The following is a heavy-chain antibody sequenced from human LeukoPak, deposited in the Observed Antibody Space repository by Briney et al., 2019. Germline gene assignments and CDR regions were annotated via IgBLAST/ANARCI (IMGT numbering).Heavy chain of an antibody. CDR2: TYYRSKWYN. J-gene: IGHJ5*02. Sequence: SQTLSLTCAISGDSVSSNSAARNWIRQSPSRGLEWLGRTYYRSKWYNDYAVSVKSRITINPDTSKNQFSLQLNSVTPEDTAVYYCARGLVWWFGEPGVWFDPWGQGTLVTVSS. D-gene: IGHD3-10*01. CDR1: GDSVSSNSAA. V-gene: IGHV6-1*01. CDR3: ARGLVWWFGEPGVWFDP.